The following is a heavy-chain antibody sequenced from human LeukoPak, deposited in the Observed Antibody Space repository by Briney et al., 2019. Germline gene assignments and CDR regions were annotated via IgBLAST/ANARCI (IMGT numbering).Heavy chain of an antibody. CDR2: IYHSGST. CDR1: GYSISSGYY. V-gene: IGHV4-38-2*02. J-gene: IGHJ2*01. D-gene: IGHD3-10*01. Sequence: PSETLSLTCTVSGYSISSGYYWGWIRQPPGKGLEWIGSIYHSGSTYYNPSLKSRVTISVDTSKNQFSLRLSSVTAADTAVYYCARLITMVRGVITRYWYFDLWGRGTLVTVSS. CDR3: ARLITMVRGVITRYWYFDL.